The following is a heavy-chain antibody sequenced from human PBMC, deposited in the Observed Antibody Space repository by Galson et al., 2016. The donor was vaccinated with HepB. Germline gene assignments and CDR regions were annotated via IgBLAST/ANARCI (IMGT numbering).Heavy chain of an antibody. V-gene: IGHV3-30-3*01. CDR1: GFTFSNYP. J-gene: IGHJ4*02. Sequence: SLRLSCAASGFTFSNYPMHWVRQAPGKGLEWVAVISYDGSNKYYADSVKGRFTISRDNSKNTLYLQMNSLRAEDTAVYYCARDFEVAAVGTGFDYWGQGTLVTVSS. CDR2: ISYDGSNK. D-gene: IGHD6-13*01. CDR3: ARDFEVAAVGTGFDY.